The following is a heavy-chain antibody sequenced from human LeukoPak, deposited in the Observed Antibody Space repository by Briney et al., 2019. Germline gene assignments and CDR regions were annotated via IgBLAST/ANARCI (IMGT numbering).Heavy chain of an antibody. CDR2: IWYDGSNK. CDR1: GFIISDYA. V-gene: IGHV3-33*08. J-gene: IGHJ4*02. D-gene: IGHD4-17*01. CDR3: ARGTSVTHGYFEY. Sequence: GGSLRLSCSASGFIISDYAMHWVRQAPGKGLEWVAVIWYDGSNKYYADSVEGRFTISRDDSKNTLYLQMISLRAEDTAMYYCARGTSVTHGYFEYWGQGTLVTVSS.